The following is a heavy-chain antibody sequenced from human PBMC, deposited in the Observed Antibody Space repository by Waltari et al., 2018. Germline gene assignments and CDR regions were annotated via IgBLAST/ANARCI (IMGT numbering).Heavy chain of an antibody. D-gene: IGHD5-18*01. J-gene: IGHJ4*02. V-gene: IGHV4-38-2*01. CDR2: LYHSGSG. Sequence: QVQLQESGPGLVKPSETLSLTCAVSGYPISGNSYWGWIRQPPGKGLEWIGSLYHSGSGYYNPSLQSRVTISVDTSKNQFSLKLSSVTAADTAVYYCAGQRYSYGPYYFDYWGQGTLVTVSS. CDR1: GYPISGNSY. CDR3: AGQRYSYGPYYFDY.